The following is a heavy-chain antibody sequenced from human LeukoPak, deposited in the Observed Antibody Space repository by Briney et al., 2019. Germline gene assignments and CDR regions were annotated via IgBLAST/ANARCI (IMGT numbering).Heavy chain of an antibody. J-gene: IGHJ4*02. Sequence: SQTLSLTCTVSGGSISSGGYYWSWIRQPPGKGLEWIGYIYYSGRTYYNPSLESRITISVDTSKNQFSLNLSSVTAADTAVYYCARDGSYYDSSGPDWGQGTLVTVSS. CDR3: ARDGSYYDSSGPD. CDR1: GGSISSGGYY. V-gene: IGHV4-30-4*08. CDR2: IYYSGRT. D-gene: IGHD3-22*01.